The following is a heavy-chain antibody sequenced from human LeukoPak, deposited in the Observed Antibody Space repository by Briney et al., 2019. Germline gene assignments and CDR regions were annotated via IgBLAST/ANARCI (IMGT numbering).Heavy chain of an antibody. D-gene: IGHD6-19*01. CDR2: ISSSSSYI. J-gene: IGHJ4*02. CDR1: GFTFSSYS. V-gene: IGHV3-21*01. Sequence: GGSLRLSCAASGFTFSSYSMNWVRQAPGKGLEWVSSISSSSSYIYYADSVKGRFTISRDNSKNTLYLQMNSLRAEDTAVYYCARGSYSSGWSGYWGQGTLVTVSS. CDR3: ARGSYSSGWSGY.